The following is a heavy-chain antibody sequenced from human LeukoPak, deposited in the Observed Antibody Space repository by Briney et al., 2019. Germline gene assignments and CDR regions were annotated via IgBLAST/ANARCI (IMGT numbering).Heavy chain of an antibody. CDR2: IIPIFGTA. V-gene: IGHV1-69*13. CDR1: GGTFSSYA. Sequence: ASVKVSCKASGGTFSSYAISWVRQAPGQGLEWMGGIIPIFGTANCAQKFQGRVTITADESTSTAYMELSSLRSEDTAVYYCASSRSYYYYMDVWGKGTTVTVSS. CDR3: ASSRSYYYYMDV. J-gene: IGHJ6*03.